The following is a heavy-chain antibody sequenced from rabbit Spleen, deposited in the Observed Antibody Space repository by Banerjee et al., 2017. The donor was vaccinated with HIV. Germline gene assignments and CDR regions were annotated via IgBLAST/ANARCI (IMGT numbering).Heavy chain of an antibody. CDR3: ARDGSGGISYYFNL. CDR1: GFSFSSVYN. CDR2: FGGTTGNT. J-gene: IGHJ4*01. Sequence: EQLVESGGGLVQPGGSLTLSCKASGFSFSSVYNIQWVRQAPGKGLEWIACFGGTTGNTYYASWAKGRFTISKTSPTTVTLQMTSLTVADTATYFCARDGSGGISYYFNLWGPGTLVTVS. V-gene: IGHV1S45*01. D-gene: IGHD1-1*01.